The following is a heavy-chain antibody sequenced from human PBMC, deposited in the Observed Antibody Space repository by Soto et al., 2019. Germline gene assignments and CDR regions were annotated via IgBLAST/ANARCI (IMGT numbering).Heavy chain of an antibody. CDR2: IIPIFGTA. CDR1: GGTFSSYA. D-gene: IGHD2-15*01. J-gene: IGHJ6*02. V-gene: IGHV1-69*13. Sequence: SVKVSCKASGGTFSSYAISWVRQAPGQGLEWMGGIIPIFGTANYAQKFQGRVTITADESTSTAYMELSSLRSEDTAVYYCAREYCSGGSCYRYYYYGMDVWGQGTTVTVSS. CDR3: AREYCSGGSCYRYYYYGMDV.